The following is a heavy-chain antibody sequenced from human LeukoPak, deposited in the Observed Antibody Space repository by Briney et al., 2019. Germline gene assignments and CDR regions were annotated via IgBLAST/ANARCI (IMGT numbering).Heavy chain of an antibody. CDR2: ISAYNGNT. J-gene: IGHJ3*02. CDR3: AREMEFRGYCSGGSCYQRLRAFDI. Sequence: ASVKVSCKASGYTFTSYGFSWVRQAPGQGLEWMGWISAYNGNTNYAQKLQGRVTMTTDTSTSTAYMELRSLRSDDTAVYYCAREMEFRGYCSGGSCYQRLRAFDIWGQGTMVTVSS. V-gene: IGHV1-18*01. CDR1: GYTFTSYG. D-gene: IGHD2-15*01.